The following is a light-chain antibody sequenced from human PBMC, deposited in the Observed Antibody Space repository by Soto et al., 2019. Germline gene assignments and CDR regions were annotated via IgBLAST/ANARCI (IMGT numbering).Light chain of an antibody. CDR2: WAS. J-gene: IGKJ4*01. CDR1: QSVLYSSNNKNY. Sequence: DIVLTQSPDSLAVSLGKRATINCKSSQSVLYSSNNKNYLAWYQQKPGQPPKLLISWASTRESGVPDRFSGSGSGTDFTLTVSSLQAEDMAVYYCQQYYSAPFTFGGGTKVEIK. V-gene: IGKV4-1*01. CDR3: QQYYSAPFT.